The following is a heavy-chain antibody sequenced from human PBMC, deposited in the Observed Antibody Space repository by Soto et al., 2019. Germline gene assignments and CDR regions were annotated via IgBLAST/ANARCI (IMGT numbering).Heavy chain of an antibody. J-gene: IGHJ5*02. D-gene: IGHD4-17*01. Sequence: PSETLSLTCTVSGGSISTYYWSWIRQPPGKGLEWIGYVYNSGSTKYNPSLKSRVTIWESTSKDQVSLRLTSVTAADTAVYYCARDRQHTYGNCFDPWGQGTLVTVSS. CDR1: GGSISTYY. CDR2: VYNSGST. CDR3: ARDRQHTYGNCFDP. V-gene: IGHV4-59*01.